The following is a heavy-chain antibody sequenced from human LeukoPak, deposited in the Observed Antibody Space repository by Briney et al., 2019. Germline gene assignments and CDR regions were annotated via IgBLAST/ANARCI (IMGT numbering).Heavy chain of an antibody. CDR3: ARDPYSGNYGAYYYYYMDV. D-gene: IGHD1-26*01. CDR2: ITSGSSYI. CDR1: GFTFSSYV. Sequence: PGGSLRLSCAASGFTFSSYVMHWVRQAPGKGLEWVSSITSGSSYIYYADSVKGRFTISRDNAKNSLYLQMNSLRAEDTAVYFCARDPYSGNYGAYYYYYMDVWGKGTTVTISS. J-gene: IGHJ6*03. V-gene: IGHV3-21*01.